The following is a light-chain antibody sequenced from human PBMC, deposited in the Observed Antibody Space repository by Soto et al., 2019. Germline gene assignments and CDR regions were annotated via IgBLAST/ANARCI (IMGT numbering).Light chain of an antibody. Sequence: DIQMTQSPSTLSASVGDRVTITCRASQTLRTWLAWYQQKPGKAPKLLIYVVSILQSGVPSRFSGSGSGTEFTLTISSLQPDDFATYYCQQYNGYPLTFGGGTKVDFK. CDR3: QQYNGYPLT. V-gene: IGKV1-5*01. CDR1: QTLRTW. J-gene: IGKJ4*01. CDR2: VVS.